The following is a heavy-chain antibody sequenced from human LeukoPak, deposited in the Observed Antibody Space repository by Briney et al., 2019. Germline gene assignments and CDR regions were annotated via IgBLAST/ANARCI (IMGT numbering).Heavy chain of an antibody. Sequence: PGGSLRLSCAASGFTFSDYYMSWIRQAPGKGLEWVSYISSSGSTIYYADSVKGRFTISRDNAKDSLYLQMNSLRAEDTAVYYCARGSSGWESDAFDIWGQGTMVTVSS. D-gene: IGHD6-19*01. V-gene: IGHV3-11*01. CDR3: ARGSSGWESDAFDI. CDR1: GFTFSDYY. CDR2: ISSSGSTI. J-gene: IGHJ3*02.